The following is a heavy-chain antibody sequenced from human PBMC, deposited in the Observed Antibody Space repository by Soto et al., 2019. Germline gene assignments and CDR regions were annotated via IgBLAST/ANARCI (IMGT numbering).Heavy chain of an antibody. V-gene: IGHV1-18*01. J-gene: IGHJ6*03. CDR2: ISAYNGNT. CDR1: GYTFTSYG. Sequence: QVPLVQSGAEVKKPGASVKVSCKASGYTFTSYGISWVRQAPGQGLEWMGWISAYNGNTNYAQKLQGRVTMTTDTSTSTAYMELRSLRSDDTAVYYCARVEYGDYVWGYYYYYYYMDVWGKGTTVTVSS. D-gene: IGHD4-17*01. CDR3: ARVEYGDYVWGYYYYYYYMDV.